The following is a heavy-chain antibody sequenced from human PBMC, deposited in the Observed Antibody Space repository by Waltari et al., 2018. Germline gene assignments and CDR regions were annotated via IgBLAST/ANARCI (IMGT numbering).Heavy chain of an antibody. V-gene: IGHV3-21*01. CDR2: ISSSSSYI. CDR3: ARDNDSSGGGGYYFDY. Sequence: VQLVESGGGLVKPGGSLRLSCAASGFTFSRHSMNWVRHAPGKGLGWVSSISSSSSYIYYADSVKGRFTISRDNAKNSLYLQMNSLRAEDTAVYYCARDNDSSGGGGYYFDYWGQGTLVTVSS. D-gene: IGHD6-19*01. J-gene: IGHJ4*02. CDR1: GFTFSRHS.